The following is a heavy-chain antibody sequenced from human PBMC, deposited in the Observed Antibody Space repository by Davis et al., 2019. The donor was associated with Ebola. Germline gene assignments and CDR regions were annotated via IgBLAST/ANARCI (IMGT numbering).Heavy chain of an antibody. CDR3: AKQESLYGSSDY. V-gene: IGHV5-51*01. Sequence: GESLKISCKDSFSLFTTSLIAWVRQTPAKGLEWMGIIYTGDSDTRYSPSFEGQVTISVDRSISTAFLQWSSLKASDTAMYYCAKQESLYGSSDYWGQGTLVTVSS. CDR2: IYTGDSDT. CDR1: FSLFTTSL. D-gene: IGHD3-22*01. J-gene: IGHJ4*02.